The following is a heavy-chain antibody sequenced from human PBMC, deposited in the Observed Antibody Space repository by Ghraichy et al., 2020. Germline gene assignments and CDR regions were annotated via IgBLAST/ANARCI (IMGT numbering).Heavy chain of an antibody. Sequence: ASVKVSCKASGYTFTGYYMHWVRQAPGQGLEWMGRINPNSGGTNYAQKFQGRVTMTRDTSISTAYMELSRLRSDDTAVYYCARDRAKIYDYVWGSYRSQLDYWGQGTLVTVSS. CDR1: GYTFTGYY. D-gene: IGHD3-16*02. CDR2: INPNSGGT. J-gene: IGHJ4*02. V-gene: IGHV1-2*06. CDR3: ARDRAKIYDYVWGSYRSQLDY.